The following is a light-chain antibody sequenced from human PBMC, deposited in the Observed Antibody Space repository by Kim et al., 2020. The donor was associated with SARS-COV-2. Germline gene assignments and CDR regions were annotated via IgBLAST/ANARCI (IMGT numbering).Light chain of an antibody. CDR1: QSISSH. J-gene: IGKJ3*01. V-gene: IGKV1-39*01. Sequence: DIQMTQSPSTLSASVGDRVTITCRTTQSISSHLNWYQQKPGRAPKLLISAASTLQGGVPSRFSGSGSETDFTLTISSLQPEDFATCVCQQSYITPFTFGPGTKGDI. CDR3: QQSYITPFT. CDR2: AAS.